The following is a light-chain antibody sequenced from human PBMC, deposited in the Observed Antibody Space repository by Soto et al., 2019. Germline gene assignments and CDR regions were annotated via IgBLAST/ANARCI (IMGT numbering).Light chain of an antibody. J-gene: IGKJ4*01. CDR2: KAS. CDR3: QQYNSYSLT. Sequence: DIQMTQAPSTLSASVGDRVTITCRASQSISSWLAWYQQKPGKAPKLLIYKASSLESGVPSRFSGSGSGTEFTLTISSLQPDDFATYYCQQYNSYSLTFGGGTKVEIK. CDR1: QSISSW. V-gene: IGKV1-5*03.